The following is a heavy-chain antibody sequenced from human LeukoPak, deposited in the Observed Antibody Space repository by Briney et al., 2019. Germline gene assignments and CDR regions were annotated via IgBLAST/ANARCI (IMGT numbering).Heavy chain of an antibody. V-gene: IGHV3-48*01. D-gene: IGHD1-1*01. Sequence: GGSLRLSCAASGFPFSSYSMNWDRQAPGKGLEWVSYISASGSNIYYLDSVKGRFTVSRDNAMNSLFLQMDRPRAEDTAVYYCVRVKGTYFDFWGRGTLVTVSS. CDR2: ISASGSNI. CDR1: GFPFSSYS. CDR3: VRVKGTYFDF. J-gene: IGHJ4*02.